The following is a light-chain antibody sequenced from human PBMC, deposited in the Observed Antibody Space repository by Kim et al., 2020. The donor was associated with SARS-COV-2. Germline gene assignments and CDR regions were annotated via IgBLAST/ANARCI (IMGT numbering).Light chain of an antibody. J-gene: IGLJ2*01. CDR2: QND. Sequence: VSPGQTASFTCSGDKLGVKCVCWFQQKSGQSPILVIYQNDKRPSGIPERFSGSNSGNTATLTISGTQTMDEADYYCQAWDSSTAKFGGGTQLTVL. CDR3: QAWDSSTAK. V-gene: IGLV3-1*01. CDR1: KLGVKC.